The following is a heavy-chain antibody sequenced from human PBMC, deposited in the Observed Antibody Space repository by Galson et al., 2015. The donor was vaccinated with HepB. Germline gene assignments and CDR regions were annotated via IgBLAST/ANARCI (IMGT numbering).Heavy chain of an antibody. CDR2: ITRGGYT. V-gene: IGHV3-23*01. CDR1: GFIFNNYA. CDR3: AKDGISGSAPEL. J-gene: IGHJ4*02. Sequence: SLRLSCAASGFIFNNYAMSWVRQAPGKGLEWVSGITRGGYTYDVDSVKGRFTTSRDNSKNTLYLQMNSLRAEDTAVYYYAKDGISGSAPELGGQGSLVTVSS. D-gene: IGHD1-26*01.